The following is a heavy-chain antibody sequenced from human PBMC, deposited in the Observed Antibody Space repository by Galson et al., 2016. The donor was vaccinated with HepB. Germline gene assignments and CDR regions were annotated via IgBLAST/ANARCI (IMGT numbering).Heavy chain of an antibody. J-gene: IGHJ3*02. CDR3: AKVRDGYDWGAFDI. CDR2: IFSGGYT. D-gene: IGHD3-16*01. CDR1: GVTVSSNY. V-gene: IGHV3-53*01. Sequence: SLRLSCAASGVTVSSNYMSWVRQAPGKGLEWVSVIFSGGYTYYADSATGRFNTSRDNSKNMVYLQMDGLRVEDTATYYCAKVRDGYDWGAFDIWGQGTMVSVSS.